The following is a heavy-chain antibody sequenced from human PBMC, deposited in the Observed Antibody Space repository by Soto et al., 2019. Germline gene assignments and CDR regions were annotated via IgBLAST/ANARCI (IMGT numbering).Heavy chain of an antibody. J-gene: IGHJ4*02. V-gene: IGHV4-59*01. CDR3: ARMGPRYCSTTSCYFDY. CDR1: GGSISSYY. CDR2: IYYSGSS. Sequence: QVQLQESGPGLVKPSETLSLTCTVSGGSISSYYWSWIRQPPGKGLEWIGYIYYSGSSNYNPSLNSRVSISLDTSKNQFSLKLSSVTAADTAVYYCARMGPRYCSTTSCYFDYWGQGTLVTVSS. D-gene: IGHD2-2*01.